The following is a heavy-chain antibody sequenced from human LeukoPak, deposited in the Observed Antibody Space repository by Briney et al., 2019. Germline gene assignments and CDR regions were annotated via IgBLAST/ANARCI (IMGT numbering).Heavy chain of an antibody. V-gene: IGHV3-23*01. CDR3: AKVETSGGANCYALDY. J-gene: IGHJ4*02. Sequence: AGGSLRLSCAASGFTFSSYATTWVRQAPDKGLEWVSAISGSDGSTYYADSVKGRFTISRDDSQNTLYLQMNSLSAEDTAVYYCAKVETSGGANCYALDYWGQGTLVTVSS. D-gene: IGHD2-2*01. CDR2: ISGSDGST. CDR1: GFTFSSYA.